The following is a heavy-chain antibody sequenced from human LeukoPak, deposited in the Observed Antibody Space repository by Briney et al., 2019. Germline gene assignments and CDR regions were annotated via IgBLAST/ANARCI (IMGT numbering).Heavy chain of an antibody. CDR2: INPNSGGT. V-gene: IGHV1-2*02. D-gene: IGHD6-13*01. Sequence: ASVKVSCKASGYTFTGYYMHWVRQAPGQGLDWMGWINPNSGGTNYAQKFQGRVTMTRDTSISTAYMELSRLRSDDTAVYYCARGKSIAAAATCGYWGQGTLVTVSS. CDR3: ARGKSIAAAATCGY. J-gene: IGHJ4*02. CDR1: GYTFTGYY.